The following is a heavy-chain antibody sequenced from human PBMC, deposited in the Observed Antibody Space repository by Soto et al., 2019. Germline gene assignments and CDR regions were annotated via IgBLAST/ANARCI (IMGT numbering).Heavy chain of an antibody. Sequence: GASVKVSCKASGYTFTSYDINWVRQATGQGLEWMGWMNPNSGNTGYAQKFQGRVTMTRNTSISTAYMELSSLRSEDTAVYYCVRGLPYYDFWSGSPYGMDVWGQGTTVTVSS. CDR1: GYTFTSYD. J-gene: IGHJ6*02. D-gene: IGHD3-3*01. CDR2: MNPNSGNT. V-gene: IGHV1-8*01. CDR3: VRGLPYYDFWSGSPYGMDV.